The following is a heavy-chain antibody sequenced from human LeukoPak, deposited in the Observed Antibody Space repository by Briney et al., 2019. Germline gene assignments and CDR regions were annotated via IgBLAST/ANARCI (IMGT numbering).Heavy chain of an antibody. CDR2: IYYSGST. V-gene: IGHV4-61*01. J-gene: IGHJ4*02. CDR3: ARNHYGHPLDY. Sequence: SETLSLTCGVSGYSISSGYYWGWIRQPPGKGLEGIGYIYYSGSTNYNPSLKSRVTISVDTSKNQFSLKLTSVTAADTAVYYCARNHYGHPLDYWGQGTLVTVSS. CDR1: GYSISSGYY. D-gene: IGHD4-17*01.